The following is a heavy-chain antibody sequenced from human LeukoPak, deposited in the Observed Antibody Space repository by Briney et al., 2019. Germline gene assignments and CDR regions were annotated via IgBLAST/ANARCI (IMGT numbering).Heavy chain of an antibody. Sequence: GGSLRLSCAASGFTFSSYSMNWVRQAPGKGLEWVSSISSSSSYIYYVDSVKGRFTISRDNAKNSLYLQMNSLKTEDTAVYYCTTGGTTALDYWGQGTLVTVSS. CDR3: TTGGTTALDY. V-gene: IGHV3-21*03. CDR2: ISSSSSYI. CDR1: GFTFSSYS. J-gene: IGHJ4*02. D-gene: IGHD4-17*01.